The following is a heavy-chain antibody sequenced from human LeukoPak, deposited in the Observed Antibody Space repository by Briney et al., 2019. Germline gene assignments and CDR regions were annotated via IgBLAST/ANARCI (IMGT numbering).Heavy chain of an antibody. J-gene: IGHJ6*03. V-gene: IGHV3-23*01. CDR2: ISAGGATI. D-gene: IGHD1-26*01. CDR1: GFTFSTYA. CDR3: AKDSGGTYFYYYYYMDV. Sequence: GGSLRLSCAASGFTFSTYAMSWVRQAPGKGLEWVSAISAGGATIHYADSVKGRFTVSRDNSKNTLYLQINSLRAEDTAVYYCAKDSGGTYFYYYYYMDVWGKGTTVTVSS.